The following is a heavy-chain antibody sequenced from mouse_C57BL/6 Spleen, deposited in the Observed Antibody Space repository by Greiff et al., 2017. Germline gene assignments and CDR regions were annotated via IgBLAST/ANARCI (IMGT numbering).Heavy chain of an antibody. CDR2: IDPANGNT. D-gene: IGHD1-1*01. Sequence: EVQLQESVAELVRPGASVKLSCTASGFNIKNTYMHWVKQRPEQGLEWIGRIDPANGNTKYAPKFQGKATITADTSSNTAYLQLSSLTSEDTAIYYCARAPYYYGSSYWYFDVWGTGTTVTVSS. CDR1: GFNIKNTY. CDR3: ARAPYYYGSSYWYFDV. V-gene: IGHV14-3*01. J-gene: IGHJ1*03.